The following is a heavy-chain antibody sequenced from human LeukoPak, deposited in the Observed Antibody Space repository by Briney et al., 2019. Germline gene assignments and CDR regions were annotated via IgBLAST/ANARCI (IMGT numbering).Heavy chain of an antibody. V-gene: IGHV1-18*01. CDR1: GYTFTSYG. CDR2: ISAYIGNT. J-gene: IGHJ4*02. Sequence: ASVKVSCKASGYTFTSYGISGVRQAPGQGLEWMRWISAYIGNTNYAQKLQGRVTMTTDTSTSTAYMELRSLRSDDTAVYYCASQRLVYCSGGSCYQDYWGQGTLVTVSS. CDR3: ASQRLVYCSGGSCYQDY. D-gene: IGHD2-15*01.